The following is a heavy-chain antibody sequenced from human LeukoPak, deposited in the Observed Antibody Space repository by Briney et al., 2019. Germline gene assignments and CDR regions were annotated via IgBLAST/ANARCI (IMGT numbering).Heavy chain of an antibody. CDR1: GGSISSGDYY. CDR2: IYYSGST. V-gene: IGHV4-30-4*01. Sequence: SETLSLTCTVSGGSISSGDYYRSWIRQPPGKGLEWIGYIYYSGSTYYNPSLKSRVTISVDTSKNQFSLKLSSVTAADTAVYYCARYADSSGYTPLIDYWGQGTLVTVSS. J-gene: IGHJ4*02. CDR3: ARYADSSGYTPLIDY. D-gene: IGHD3-22*01.